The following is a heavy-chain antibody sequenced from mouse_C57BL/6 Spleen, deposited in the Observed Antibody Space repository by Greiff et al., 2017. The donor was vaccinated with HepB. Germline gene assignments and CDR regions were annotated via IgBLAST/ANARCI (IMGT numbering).Heavy chain of an antibody. Sequence: QVQLQQSGAELVKPGASVKISCKASGYAFSSYWMNWVKQRPGKGLEWIGQIYPGDGDTNYNGKFKGKATLTADKSSSTAYMQLSSLTSEDSAVYFCAREGITTTEAWFAYWGQGTLVTVSA. CDR3: AREGITTTEAWFAY. V-gene: IGHV1-80*01. D-gene: IGHD2-4*01. J-gene: IGHJ3*01. CDR2: IYPGDGDT. CDR1: GYAFSSYW.